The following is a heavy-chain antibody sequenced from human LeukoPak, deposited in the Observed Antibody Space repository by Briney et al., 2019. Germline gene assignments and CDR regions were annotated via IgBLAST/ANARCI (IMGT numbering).Heavy chain of an antibody. CDR2: ISGSGGNT. V-gene: IGHV3-23*01. D-gene: IGHD2-15*01. CDR1: GFTFSSYA. CDR3: AKDKEDIVMVVAATPTLFDY. J-gene: IGHJ4*02. Sequence: GGSLRLSCAASGFTFSSYAMRWVRQAPGKGLEGVSAISGSGGNTYYADSVKGRFTISRDNSKNTLYLQMNSLRAEDTAVYYCAKDKEDIVMVVAATPTLFDYWGQGTLVTVSS.